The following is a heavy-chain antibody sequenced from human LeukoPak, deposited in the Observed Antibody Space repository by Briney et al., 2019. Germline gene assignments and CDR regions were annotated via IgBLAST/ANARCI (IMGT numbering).Heavy chain of an antibody. J-gene: IGHJ4*02. CDR2: ISSCSSFI. CDR3: ARESSGYFY. D-gene: IGHD3-22*01. CDR1: GFTFSTYS. Sequence: EGSLRLSCAASGFTFSTYSMNWVRQAPGKGLEWVSSISSCSSFIYYADSVKGRFTISRDNAENSLFLQMNSLRAEDTAVYYCARESSGYFYWGQGTLVTVSS. V-gene: IGHV3-21*01.